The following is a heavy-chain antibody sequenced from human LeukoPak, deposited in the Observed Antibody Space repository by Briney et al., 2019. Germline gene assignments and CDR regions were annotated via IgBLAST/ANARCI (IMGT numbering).Heavy chain of an antibody. CDR3: ARDDCSGGSCYSGAFDI. CDR1: GFTFSSYE. Sequence: GGSLRLSCAASGFTFSSYEMNWVRQAPGKGLEWVSYISSSGRTIYYADSVKGRFTISRDNAKNSLYLQMNSLRAEDTAVYYCARDDCSGGSCYSGAFDIWGQGTMVTVSS. V-gene: IGHV3-48*03. CDR2: ISSSGRTI. D-gene: IGHD2-15*01. J-gene: IGHJ3*02.